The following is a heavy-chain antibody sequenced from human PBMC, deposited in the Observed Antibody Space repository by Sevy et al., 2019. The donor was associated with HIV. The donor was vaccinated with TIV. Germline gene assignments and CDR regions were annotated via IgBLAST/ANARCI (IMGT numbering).Heavy chain of an antibody. Sequence: GGSLRLSCAASGVTFSNYWMTWVRQGPGKGLEWVANINKDGSQKYYVDSVKGRFTISRDNADNSLYLQMNSLGAADTVVYYCARGRHMDVWGKGITVTVSS. J-gene: IGHJ6*04. CDR3: ARGRHMDV. CDR2: INKDGSQK. V-gene: IGHV3-7*03. CDR1: GVTFSNYW.